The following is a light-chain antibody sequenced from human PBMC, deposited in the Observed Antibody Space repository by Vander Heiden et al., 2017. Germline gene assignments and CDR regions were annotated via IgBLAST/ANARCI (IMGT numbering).Light chain of an antibody. J-gene: IGLJ2*01. Sequence: QSALTQPPSASGSPAQSVTFACTGTSSDVGGYNYVSWYQQHPGKAPKLMIYEVSKRPSGVPDRFSGSKSGNTASLTVSGLQAEDEADYYCSSYAGSNNLVFGGGTKLTVL. V-gene: IGLV2-8*01. CDR1: SSDVGGYNY. CDR3: SSYAGSNNLV. CDR2: EVS.